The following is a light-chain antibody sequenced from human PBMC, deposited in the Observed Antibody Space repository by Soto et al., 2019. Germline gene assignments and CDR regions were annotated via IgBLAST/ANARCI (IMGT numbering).Light chain of an antibody. CDR1: QDITNF. J-gene: IGKJ4*01. CDR2: AAS. V-gene: IGKV1-12*01. CDR3: QQRNSFPLT. Sequence: DIQMTQSPSTLSGSVGDRVTITCRASQDITNFLAWYQQKPGKAPQLLIYAASTLQSGVPSRFSGSGSETDFTLTISSLQPEDFATYYCQQRNSFPLTFGGGTKVDIK.